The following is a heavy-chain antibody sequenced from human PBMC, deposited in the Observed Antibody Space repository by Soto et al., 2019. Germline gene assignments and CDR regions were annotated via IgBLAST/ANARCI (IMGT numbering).Heavy chain of an antibody. J-gene: IGHJ4*02. D-gene: IGHD5-12*01. CDR2: IHYNGNT. V-gene: IGHV4-59*01. CDR1: GDSISAYS. Sequence: SETLSLTCPVSGDSISAYSLSWVRQPPGKGLEWIGNIHYNGNTKYNPSLKSRVSMSVDTSKNQFSLRLISVTAADTAKYFCAREGNLGRWLQPLDFWGQGTLVTVSS. CDR3: AREGNLGRWLQPLDF.